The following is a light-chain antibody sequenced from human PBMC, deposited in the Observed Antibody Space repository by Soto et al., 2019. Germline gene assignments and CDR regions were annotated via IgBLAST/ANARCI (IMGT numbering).Light chain of an antibody. CDR3: QQYSSYYT. CDR1: QSISSW. J-gene: IGKJ2*01. V-gene: IGKV1-5*01. CDR2: DAS. Sequence: DIQMTQSPSTLSASVGDRVTITCRVSQSISSWLAWYQQKPGKAPKVLIYDASSLESGVPSRFSGSGSGTEFTLTISSLQPDDFATYYCQQYSSYYTFGQGTKLEIK.